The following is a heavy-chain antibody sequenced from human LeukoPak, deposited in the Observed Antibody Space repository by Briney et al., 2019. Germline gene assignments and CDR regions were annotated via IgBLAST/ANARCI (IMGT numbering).Heavy chain of an antibody. CDR3: AKGPRLGYCSSTSCYSFDY. V-gene: IGHV3-30*02. Sequence: GGSLRLSCAASGFTFSSYGMQWLRQAPGEGLEGVAFIRYDGSNKYYADSVKGRFTISRDNSKNTLYLQMNSLRAEDTAVYYCAKGPRLGYCSSTSCYSFDYWGQGTLVTVSS. CDR1: GFTFSSYG. D-gene: IGHD2-2*01. CDR2: IRYDGSNK. J-gene: IGHJ4*02.